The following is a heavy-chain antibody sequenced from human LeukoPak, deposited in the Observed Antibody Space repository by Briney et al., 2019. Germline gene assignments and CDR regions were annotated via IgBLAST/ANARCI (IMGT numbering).Heavy chain of an antibody. V-gene: IGHV4-30-4*01. Sequence: SETLSLTCTVSGGSISSGDYYWSWIRQPPGKGLEWIGYIYCSGSTNYNPSLKSRVTISVDTSKNQFSLKLSSVTAADTAVYYCARGTVAGWFPNWFDPWGQGTLVTVSS. CDR3: ARGTVAGWFPNWFDP. CDR1: GGSISSGDYY. D-gene: IGHD6-19*01. CDR2: IYCSGST. J-gene: IGHJ5*02.